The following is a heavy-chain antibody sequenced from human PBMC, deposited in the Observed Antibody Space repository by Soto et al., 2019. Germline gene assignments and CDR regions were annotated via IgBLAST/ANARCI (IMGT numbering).Heavy chain of an antibody. J-gene: IGHJ6*02. Sequence: LSLTCAVYGGSFSGYYWSWIRQPPGKGLEWIGEINHSGSTNYNPSLKSRVTISVDTSKNQFSLKLSSVTAADTAVYYCARGRGFWGGHYYYDMDVWGQGTTVTVSS. V-gene: IGHV4-34*01. CDR3: ARGRGFWGGHYYYDMDV. CDR2: INHSGST. D-gene: IGHD3-3*01. CDR1: GGSFSGYY.